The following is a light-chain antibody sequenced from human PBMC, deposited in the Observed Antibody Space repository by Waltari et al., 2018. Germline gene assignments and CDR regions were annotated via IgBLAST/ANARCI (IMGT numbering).Light chain of an antibody. Sequence: QSALTHPASVSGSPGQSTTIPCTATSSDVGVYNYVPWYQQHPGKVPKLLIYDVTNRPSGISYRFSGSKSGYTASLTISGLQAEDEADYYCSSYTTRSTRVFGTGTKVTVL. J-gene: IGLJ1*01. CDR2: DVT. V-gene: IGLV2-14*03. CDR3: SSYTTRSTRV. CDR1: SSDVGVYNY.